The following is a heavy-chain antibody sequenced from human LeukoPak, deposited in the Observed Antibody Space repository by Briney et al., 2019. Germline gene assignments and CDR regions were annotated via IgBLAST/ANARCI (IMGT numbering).Heavy chain of an antibody. CDR1: GFTFDDYA. CDR3: AKERDSSGPIDY. V-gene: IGHV3-9*01. D-gene: IGHD6-19*01. Sequence: GGSLRLSCAASGFTFDDYAMHWVRQAPGKGLEWVSGISWNSGSIGYADSVKGRFTISRDNAKNPLYLQMNSLRAEDTALYYCAKERDSSGPIDYWGQGTLVTVSS. CDR2: ISWNSGSI. J-gene: IGHJ4*02.